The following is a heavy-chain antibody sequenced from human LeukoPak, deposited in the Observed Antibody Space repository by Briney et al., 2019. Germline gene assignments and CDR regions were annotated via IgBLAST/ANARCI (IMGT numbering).Heavy chain of an antibody. CDR1: GATFSSSS. CDR3: ARDNPTIPGVPSIV. D-gene: IGHD2-15*01. J-gene: IGHJ4*02. CDR2: SIPLFGTA. Sequence: SVTVSCKASGATFSSSSVNWVRQTPGQGLEWMGGSIPLFGTANYAQKFQGRVTMTTDTPTSTAYMELRSLRSDDTAMYYCARDNPTIPGVPSIVWGQGTRVTVSA. V-gene: IGHV1-69*05.